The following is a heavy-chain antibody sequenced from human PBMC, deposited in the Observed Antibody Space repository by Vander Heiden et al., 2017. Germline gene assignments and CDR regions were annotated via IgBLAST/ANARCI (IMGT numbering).Heavy chain of an antibody. V-gene: IGHV1-69*01. CDR2: IFPIFGTT. D-gene: IGHD6-13*01. Sequence: QAQLVQSGAEVKKPGSSVKVSCKASGGTFNNYGISWVRQAPGQGPEWMGSIFPIFGTTDDAQKFQGRVTITADESTSTAYMDLSSLRSEDTAVYYCATEVLAAAGGFFDYWGQGTQVTVSS. CDR3: ATEVLAAAGGFFDY. CDR1: GGTFNNYG. J-gene: IGHJ4*02.